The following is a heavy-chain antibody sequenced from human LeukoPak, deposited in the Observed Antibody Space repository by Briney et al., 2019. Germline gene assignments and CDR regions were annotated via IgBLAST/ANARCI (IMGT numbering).Heavy chain of an antibody. J-gene: IGHJ4*02. CDR1: GFTFSSYG. D-gene: IGHD3-22*01. CDR3: AKDILYYYDSNFDY. CDR2: ISGSGGST. V-gene: IGHV3-23*01. Sequence: PGGSLRLSCAASGFTFSSYGMSWVRQAPGKGLEWVAAISGSGGSTYYADSVKGRFTISRDNSKNTLYLQMNSLRAEDTAVYYCAKDILYYYDSNFDYWGQGTLVTVSS.